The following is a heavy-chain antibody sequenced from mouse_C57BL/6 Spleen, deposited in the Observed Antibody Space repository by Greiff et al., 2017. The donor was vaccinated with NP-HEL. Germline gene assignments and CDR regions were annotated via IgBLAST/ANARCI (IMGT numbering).Heavy chain of an antibody. CDR3: ARGTGTWFAY. D-gene: IGHD4-1*01. CDR2: MSYDGSN. V-gene: IGHV3-6*01. Sequence: EVQLQESGPGLVKPSQSLSLSCSVTGYSITSGYYWNWIRQFPGNKQEWMGYMSYDGSNNYNPTLKNRISITRDTSKNQCFLKLNSVTTEDTATYYCARGTGTWFAYWGQGTLVTVSA. CDR1: GYSITSGYY. J-gene: IGHJ3*01.